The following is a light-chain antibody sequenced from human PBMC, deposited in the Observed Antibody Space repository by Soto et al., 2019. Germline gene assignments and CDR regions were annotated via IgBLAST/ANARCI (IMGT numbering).Light chain of an antibody. J-gene: IGKJ1*01. Sequence: EIVLTQSPGTLSLSPGERASLSCRASQSVSSTFLAWYQQKPGQAPRLLIYATSTRATGIPDGFSGSGSGTDFTLTISRLEPEDFAVYYCQQYGSSLWTFGQGTKVEIK. CDR3: QQYGSSLWT. CDR1: QSVSSTF. V-gene: IGKV3-20*01. CDR2: ATS.